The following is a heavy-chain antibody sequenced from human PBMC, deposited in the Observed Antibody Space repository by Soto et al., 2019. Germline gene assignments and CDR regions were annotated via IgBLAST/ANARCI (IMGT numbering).Heavy chain of an antibody. D-gene: IGHD3-22*01. V-gene: IGHV1-69*02. CDR2: IIPILGIA. J-gene: IGHJ4*02. CDR1: GGTFSSYT. CDR3: ARAPDLYYYDSSGSLSN. Sequence: SGKVSCKASGGTFSSYTISWVRQAPGQGLEWMGRIIPILGIANYAQKFQGRVTITADKSTSTAYMELSSLRSENTAFYSCARAPDLYYYDSSGSLSNWGQGTLAPVSS.